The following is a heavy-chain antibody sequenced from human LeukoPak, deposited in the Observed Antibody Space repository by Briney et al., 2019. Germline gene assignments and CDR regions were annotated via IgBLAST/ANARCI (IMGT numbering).Heavy chain of an antibody. CDR1: GFTVSSNY. Sequence: PGGSLRLSCAASGFTVSSNYMSWVRQAPGKGLEWVSVIYSGGSTYYADSVEGRFTISRDNSKNTLYLQMNSLRAEDTAVYYCARLRNDAFDIWGQGTMVTVSS. CDR2: IYSGGST. D-gene: IGHD4-17*01. J-gene: IGHJ3*02. V-gene: IGHV3-53*01. CDR3: ARLRNDAFDI.